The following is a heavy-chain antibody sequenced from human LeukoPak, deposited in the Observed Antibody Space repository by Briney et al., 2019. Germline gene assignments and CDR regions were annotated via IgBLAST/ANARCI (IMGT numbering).Heavy chain of an antibody. D-gene: IGHD3-10*01. J-gene: IGHJ4*02. V-gene: IGHV3-48*02. Sequence: GGSLRLSCGASGFTFRSCSMNWVRQAPGKGLEWVSYISSSSTVIYYADSVKGRFTISRDNAKNSLYLQMNSLRDEDTAVYYCARDMSLLWFGDPFDYWGQGTLVTVSS. CDR3: ARDMSLLWFGDPFDY. CDR1: GFTFRSCS. CDR2: ISSSSTVI.